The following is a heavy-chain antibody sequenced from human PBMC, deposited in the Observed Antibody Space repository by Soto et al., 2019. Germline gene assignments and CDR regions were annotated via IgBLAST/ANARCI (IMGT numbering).Heavy chain of an antibody. Sequence: PSETLSLTCTVSGGSISSYYWSWIRQPPGKGLEWIGYIYYSGSTNYNPSLKSRVTISVDTSKNQFSLKLSSVTAADTAVYYCARGIFEYSSSSGFDPWGQGTLVTVSS. V-gene: IGHV4-59*08. D-gene: IGHD6-6*01. CDR1: GGSISSYY. CDR2: IYYSGST. CDR3: ARGIFEYSSSSGFDP. J-gene: IGHJ5*02.